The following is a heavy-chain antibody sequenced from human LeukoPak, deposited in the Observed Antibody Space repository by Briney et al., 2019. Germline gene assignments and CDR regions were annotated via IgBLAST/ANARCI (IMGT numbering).Heavy chain of an antibody. Sequence: ASVKVSCKASGYTFTSYYMHWVRQAPGQGLEWMGIINPSGGSTSYAQKFQGRVTMTRDTSTSTVYTELSSLRSEDTAVYYCATSPHYCSSTSCYFLYGMDVWGQGTTVTVSS. CDR3: ATSPHYCSSTSCYFLYGMDV. V-gene: IGHV1-46*01. CDR1: GYTFTSYY. D-gene: IGHD2-2*01. CDR2: INPSGGST. J-gene: IGHJ6*02.